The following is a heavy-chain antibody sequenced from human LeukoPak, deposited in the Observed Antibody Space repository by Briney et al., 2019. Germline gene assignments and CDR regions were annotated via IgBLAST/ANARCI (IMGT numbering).Heavy chain of an antibody. Sequence: GGSLRLSCAASGFTFSDYYMSWIRQAPGKGLEWVSYISSSGSTIYYADSVKGRFTISRDNAKNSLYLQMNSLRAEDTAVYYCTRRWLTSASSLDYWGQGTLVTVSS. D-gene: IGHD5-12*01. CDR2: ISSSGSTI. CDR1: GFTFSDYY. V-gene: IGHV3-11*04. J-gene: IGHJ4*02. CDR3: TRRWLTSASSLDY.